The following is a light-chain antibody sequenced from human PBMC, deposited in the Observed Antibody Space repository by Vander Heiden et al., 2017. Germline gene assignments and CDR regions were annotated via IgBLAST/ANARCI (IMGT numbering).Light chain of an antibody. Sequence: QSALTQPPSASGSPGQSVTISCTGTSSDVGGYNFVSWYRQLPGKAPKLMVYEVSKRPSGVPDRFSGSKSGNTASLTVSGLQAEDEADYYCSSYAGGNNVVFGGGTKLTVL. CDR2: EVS. CDR1: SSDVGGYNF. J-gene: IGLJ2*01. V-gene: IGLV2-8*01. CDR3: SSYAGGNNVV.